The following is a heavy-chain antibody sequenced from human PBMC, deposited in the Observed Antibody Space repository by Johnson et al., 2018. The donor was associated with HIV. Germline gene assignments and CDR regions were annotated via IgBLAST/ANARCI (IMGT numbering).Heavy chain of an antibody. D-gene: IGHD3-22*01. J-gene: IGHJ3*02. CDR1: GFTVSSNY. CDR3: ARDPSYDMAHTDGFDI. V-gene: IGHV3-7*01. CDR2: IKQDGSEK. Sequence: VQLVESGGGLVQPGGSLRLSCAASGFTVSSNYMSWVRQAPGKGLEWVANIKQDGSEKYYADSVKGRFTISRDNSKNTLYLQMNSLRAEDMAVYYCARDPSYDMAHTDGFDIWGQGTMVTVSS.